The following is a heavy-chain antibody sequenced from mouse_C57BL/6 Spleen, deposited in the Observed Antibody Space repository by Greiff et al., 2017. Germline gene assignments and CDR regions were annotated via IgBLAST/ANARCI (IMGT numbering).Heavy chain of an antibody. V-gene: IGHV1-82*01. J-gene: IGHJ4*01. CDR3: ARSSSLRRNYYAMDY. CDR2: IYPGDGDT. D-gene: IGHD1-1*01. Sequence: QVQLKESGPELVKPGASVKISCKASGYAFSSSWMNWVKQRPGKGLEWIGRIYPGDGDTNYNGKFKGKATLTADKSSSTAYMQLSSLTSEDSAVYFCARSSSLRRNYYAMDYWGQGTSVTVSS. CDR1: GYAFSSSW.